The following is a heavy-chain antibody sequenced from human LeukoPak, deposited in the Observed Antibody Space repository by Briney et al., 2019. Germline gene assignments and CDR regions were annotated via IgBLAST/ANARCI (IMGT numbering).Heavy chain of an antibody. D-gene: IGHD2-15*01. CDR2: IYYSGST. CDR1: GGSISSSSYY. V-gene: IGHV4-39*07. Sequence: SETLSLTCTVSGGSISSSSYYWGWIRQPPGKGLEWIGSIYYSGSTYYNPSLKSRVTISVDTSKNQFSLKLSSVTAADTAVYYCARTWVGAARYFDYWGQGTLVTVSS. CDR3: ARTWVGAARYFDY. J-gene: IGHJ4*02.